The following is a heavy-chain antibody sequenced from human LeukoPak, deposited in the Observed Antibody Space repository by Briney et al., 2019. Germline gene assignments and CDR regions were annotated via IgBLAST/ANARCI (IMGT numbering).Heavy chain of an antibody. CDR2: INPNSGGT. CDR3: ARGHMVRGVIIIFDY. J-gene: IGHJ4*01. CDR1: GYTFTGCY. V-gene: IGHV1-2*06. D-gene: IGHD3-10*01. Sequence: ASVKVSCKASGYTFTGCYMHWVRQAPGQGLEWMGRINPNSGGTNYAQKFQGGVTMTRDTSISTAYMELSRLRSDDTAVYYCARGHMVRGVIIIFDYWGHGTLVTVSS.